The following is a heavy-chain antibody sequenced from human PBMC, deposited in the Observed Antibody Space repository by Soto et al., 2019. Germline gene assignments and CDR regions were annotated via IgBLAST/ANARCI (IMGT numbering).Heavy chain of an antibody. CDR2: ISYDGSNK. Sequence: QVQLVESGGGVVQPGRSLRLSCAASGFTFSSYGMHWVRQAPGKGLEWVAVISYDGSNKYYADSVKGRFTISRDNSKNTLYLQMNSLRAEDTAVYYCAKDTPRLSLFYYWGQGTLVTVSS. CDR1: GFTFSSYG. J-gene: IGHJ4*02. CDR3: AKDTPRLSLFYY. V-gene: IGHV3-30*18.